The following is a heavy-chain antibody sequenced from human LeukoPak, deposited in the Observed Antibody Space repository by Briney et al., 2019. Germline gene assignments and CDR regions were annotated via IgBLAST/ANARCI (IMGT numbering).Heavy chain of an antibody. CDR1: GFTFSSYW. D-gene: IGHD4-17*01. Sequence: GGSLRLSCAASGFTFSSYWMSWVRQAPGKGLEWVANIKQDGSEKYYVDSVKGRFTISRDNAKNSLYLQMNSLRAEDTAVYYCARDYGDSNQYYFDYWGQGTLVTVSS. CDR2: IKQDGSEK. V-gene: IGHV3-7*01. CDR3: ARDYGDSNQYYFDY. J-gene: IGHJ4*02.